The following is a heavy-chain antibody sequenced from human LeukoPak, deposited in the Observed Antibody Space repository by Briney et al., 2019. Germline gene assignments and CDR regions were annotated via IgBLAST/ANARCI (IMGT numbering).Heavy chain of an antibody. V-gene: IGHV5-51*01. D-gene: IGHD2-2*01. CDR2: IYPGDSDT. Sequence: GESLKISCKGSGYSFTSHWIGWVRQMPGKGLEWMGIIYPGDSDTRYSPSFQGQVTISADKSISTAYLQWSSLKASDTAMYYCARSKVYCSSTSCHRGSWFDPWGQGTLVTVSS. CDR3: ARSKVYCSSTSCHRGSWFDP. CDR1: GYSFTSHW. J-gene: IGHJ5*02.